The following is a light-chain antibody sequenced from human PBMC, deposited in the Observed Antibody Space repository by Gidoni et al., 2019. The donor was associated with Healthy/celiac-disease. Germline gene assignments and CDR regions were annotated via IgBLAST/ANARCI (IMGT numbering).Light chain of an antibody. J-gene: IGKJ2*01. CDR1: QSLLHSDGKTY. Sequence: DTVMTQTPLSLSVTPGQPASISCTSSQSLLHSDGKTYLYWYLQKPGQPPQLLIYEVSIQFSGVPDRFSGSGSGTDLTLKNSRVEAEDVGGYYCMQSVRLPYTFGQGTKLEIK. V-gene: IGKV2D-29*01. CDR2: EVS. CDR3: MQSVRLPYT.